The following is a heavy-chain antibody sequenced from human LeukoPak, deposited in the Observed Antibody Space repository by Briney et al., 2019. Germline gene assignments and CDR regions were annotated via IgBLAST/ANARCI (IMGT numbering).Heavy chain of an antibody. V-gene: IGHV3-11*04. D-gene: IGHD3-10*01. CDR1: GFTFSDYY. Sequence: GGSLRLSCVASGFTFSDYYINWIRQAPGMGLEWIAYLSSGGSMIYYADSVKGRFAISRDNAKNSVYLQMNSLRAEDTAVYYCATDDGGHYYGSGSLRYWGQGTLVTVSS. J-gene: IGHJ4*02. CDR2: LSSGGSMI. CDR3: ATDDGGHYYGSGSLRY.